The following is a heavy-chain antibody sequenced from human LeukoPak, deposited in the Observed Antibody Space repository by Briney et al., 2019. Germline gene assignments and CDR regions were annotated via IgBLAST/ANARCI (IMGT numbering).Heavy chain of an antibody. CDR1: GGSISSGGYY. CDR2: IYHSGST. CDR3: AKMELTGDRPFDY. D-gene: IGHD7-27*01. Sequence: SETLSLTCTVSGGSISSGGYYWSWIRQPPGKGLEWIGYIYHSGSTYYNPSLKSRVTISVDRSKNQFSLKLSSVTAADTAVYYCAKMELTGDRPFDYWGQGTLVTVSS. V-gene: IGHV4-30-2*01. J-gene: IGHJ4*02.